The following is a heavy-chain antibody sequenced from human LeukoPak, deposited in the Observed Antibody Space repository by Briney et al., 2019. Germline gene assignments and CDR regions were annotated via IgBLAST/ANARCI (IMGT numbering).Heavy chain of an antibody. V-gene: IGHV3-33*01. CDR3: ARGEGYYDFWSGSGWFDP. D-gene: IGHD3-3*01. CDR2: IWYDGSNK. Sequence: GGSLRLSCAASGFTFSSYGMHWVRQAPGKGLEWVAVIWYDGSNKYYADSVKGRFTISRDNAKNTLYLQMNSLRAEDTAVYYCARGEGYYDFWSGSGWFDPWGQGTLVTVSS. J-gene: IGHJ5*02. CDR1: GFTFSSYG.